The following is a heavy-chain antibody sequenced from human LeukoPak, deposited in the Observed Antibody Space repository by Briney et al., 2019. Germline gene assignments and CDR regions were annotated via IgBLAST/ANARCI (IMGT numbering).Heavy chain of an antibody. Sequence: GRSLRLSCAASGFTLSSYGMHWVRQAPGKGLEGVAVISYDGSNKYYADSVKSRFTITTDNSKNTLYLQMNSRRGEDTAVYYCARTGYSSGWFVYYYYGMDVWGQGTTVTVSS. CDR2: ISYDGSNK. J-gene: IGHJ6*02. CDR3: ARTGYSSGWFVYYYYGMDV. CDR1: GFTLSSYG. D-gene: IGHD6-19*01. V-gene: IGHV3-30*03.